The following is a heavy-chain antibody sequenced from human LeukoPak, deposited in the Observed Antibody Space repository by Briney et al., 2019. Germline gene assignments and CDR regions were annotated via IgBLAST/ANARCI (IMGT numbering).Heavy chain of an antibody. V-gene: IGHV3-13*01. Sequence: GGSLRLSCAASGFTFSDYDMHWVRQATGKGLEWVSAIGTAGDTYYTGSVKGRFTISRENAKNSLYLQMNSLRAGVTAVYYCARVAKERVGGVYYFDYWGQGTLVTVSS. CDR2: IGTAGDT. CDR1: GFTFSDYD. D-gene: IGHD1-1*01. CDR3: ARVAKERVGGVYYFDY. J-gene: IGHJ4*02.